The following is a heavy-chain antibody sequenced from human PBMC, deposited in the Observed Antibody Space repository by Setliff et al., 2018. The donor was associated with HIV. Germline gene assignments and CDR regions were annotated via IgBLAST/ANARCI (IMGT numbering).Heavy chain of an antibody. Sequence: LSLTCAVSGDSISSGSYYWSWIRQPAGEGLEWIGHIFTSGSTNYSPSLNSRATISVDTSKNSFSLRLSSVTAADTAVYYCARVNALIRAPFDYWGQGALVTVSS. J-gene: IGHJ4*02. CDR1: GDSISSGSYY. CDR2: IFTSGST. V-gene: IGHV4-61*09. CDR3: ARVNALIRAPFDY.